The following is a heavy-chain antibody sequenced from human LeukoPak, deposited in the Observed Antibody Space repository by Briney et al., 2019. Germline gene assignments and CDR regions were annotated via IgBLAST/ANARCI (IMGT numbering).Heavy chain of an antibody. CDR1: GFTFSSYG. CDR3: PRAYCSSTSCRDSYYYSYMDV. Sequence: GGSLRLSCAASGFTFSSYGMQWVRQAQGKGVEGGAFIRYDGSEKYYADSVKGRVNIYRDNTKNTLYVKMNSERAEDAALYYCPRAYCSSTSCRDSYYYSYMDVWGKGTTVTVSS. CDR2: IRYDGSEK. V-gene: IGHV3-30*02. J-gene: IGHJ6*03. D-gene: IGHD2-2*01.